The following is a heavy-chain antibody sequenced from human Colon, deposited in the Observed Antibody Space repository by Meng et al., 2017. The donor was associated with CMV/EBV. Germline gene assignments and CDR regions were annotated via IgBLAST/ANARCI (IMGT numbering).Heavy chain of an antibody. V-gene: IGHV3-23*01. Sequence: FSICNVAGGSLRQPPGKGLEWLAGMGGDDGDTYYAGAKSSRISTHKNHSKKTLDLQMNRLRVEDTAIYFGDRRLETGMRVTRSLGYWGQGTLVTVSS. CDR3: DRRLETGMRVTRSLGY. CDR2: MGGDDGDT. D-gene: IGHD4-17*01. CDR1: FSICNVA. J-gene: IGHJ4*02.